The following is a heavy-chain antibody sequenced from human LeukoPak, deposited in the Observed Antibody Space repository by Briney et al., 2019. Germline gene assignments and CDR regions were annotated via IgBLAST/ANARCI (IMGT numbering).Heavy chain of an antibody. CDR3: ARSGPTVLWSKYFDY. CDR1: GFTVNTFY. Sequence: GGSLRLSCAASGFTVNTFYMSWVRQAPGKGLEWVSVLYTACVTYYAASVQGRFTISRDTSKNTLFLQMDDLRADDTATYYCARSGPTVLWSKYFDYWGQGALVTVSS. D-gene: IGHD3-10*01. CDR2: LYTACVT. V-gene: IGHV3-66*01. J-gene: IGHJ4*02.